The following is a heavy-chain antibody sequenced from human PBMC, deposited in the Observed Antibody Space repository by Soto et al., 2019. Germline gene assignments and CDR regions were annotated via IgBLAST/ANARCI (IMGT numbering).Heavy chain of an antibody. CDR2: ISYDGSNK. Sequence: QVQLVESGGGVVKPGRSLRLSCAASGFTFSSYGMHWVRQAPGKGLEWVAVISYDGSNKYYADSVKGRFTISRDNSKNTLYLQMNSLRAEDKAVYYCAPWFGAFDYWGQGPLVTVSS. CDR1: GFTFSSYG. CDR3: APWFGAFDY. V-gene: IGHV3-30*03. J-gene: IGHJ4*02. D-gene: IGHD3-10*01.